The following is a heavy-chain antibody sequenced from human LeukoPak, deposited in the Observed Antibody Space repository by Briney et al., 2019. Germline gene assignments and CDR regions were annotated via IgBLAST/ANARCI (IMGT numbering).Heavy chain of an antibody. V-gene: IGHV3-7*01. CDR1: GFTFSSYW. Sequence: GGSLRLSCAASGFTFSSYWMSWVRQAPGKGLEWVANIKQDGSEKYYVDSVKGRFTISRDNAKNSLYLQMNSLRAEDTAVYYCARRGRYSSGWYYFDYWGQGTLVTVSS. J-gene: IGHJ4*02. CDR2: IKQDGSEK. D-gene: IGHD6-19*01. CDR3: ARRGRYSSGWYYFDY.